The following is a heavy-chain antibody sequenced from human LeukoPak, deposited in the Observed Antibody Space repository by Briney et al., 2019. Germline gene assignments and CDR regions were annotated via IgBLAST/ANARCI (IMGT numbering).Heavy chain of an antibody. J-gene: IGHJ4*02. D-gene: IGHD1-26*01. CDR3: TRESGAFSPFGF. V-gene: IGHV4-4*02. CDR1: GGSILTTNW. CDR2: VHLSGAS. Sequence: SETLSLTCAVSGGSILTTNWWSWVRQPPGKGLEWIGEVHLSGASNYNPSLKSRVNMSIDKSKNQLSLELTSVTAADTAIYYCTRESGAFSPFGFWGQGTLATVSS.